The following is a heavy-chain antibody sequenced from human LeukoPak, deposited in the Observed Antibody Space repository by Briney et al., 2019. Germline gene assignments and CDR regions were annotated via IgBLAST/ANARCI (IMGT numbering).Heavy chain of an antibody. CDR3: VRDPGAPGIYLDF. D-gene: IGHD1-26*01. CDR2: MNPNSGNS. J-gene: IGHJ4*02. Sequence: EASVKVSCKASGYIFTGYYMHWLRQAPGQGLEGMGWMNPNSGNSGYAQMFQGRVTVTRNPSMSTACMELAWLSSDDTAVYFCVRDPGAPGIYLDFWGQGTLVTVSS. V-gene: IGHV1-8*03. CDR1: GYIFTGYY.